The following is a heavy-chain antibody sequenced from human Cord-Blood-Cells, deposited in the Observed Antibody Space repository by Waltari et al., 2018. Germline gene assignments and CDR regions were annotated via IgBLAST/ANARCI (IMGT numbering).Heavy chain of an antibody. J-gene: IGHJ5*02. CDR2: IYYSGST. Sequence: QLQLQESGPGLVKPSETLSLTCTVSGGSISSSSYYWGWIRQPPGKGLEWIGSIYYSGSTYSNPALKSRVTRSVDTSKNQFSLKRSSVTAADTAVYYCARHVGSGGVKRTYNWFDPWGQGTLVTVSS. V-gene: IGHV4-39*07. CDR3: ARHVGSGGVKRTYNWFDP. D-gene: IGHD3-16*01. CDR1: GGSISSSSYY.